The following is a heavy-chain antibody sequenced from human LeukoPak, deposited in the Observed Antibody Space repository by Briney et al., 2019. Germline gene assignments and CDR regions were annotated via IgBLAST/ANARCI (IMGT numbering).Heavy chain of an antibody. D-gene: IGHD2-21*02. J-gene: IGHJ4*02. CDR2: FGGSGGTI. CDR1: GFTFSTYA. V-gene: IGHV3-23*01. Sequence: GGSLRLSCAASGFTFSTYAMNWVRQAPGKGLEWVSHFGGSGGTIYYADSVKGRFTISRDNSKNTLYLQMNSLRAEDTAVYYCAKSDCGGDCHLLDYWGQGTLVTVSS. CDR3: AKSDCGGDCHLLDY.